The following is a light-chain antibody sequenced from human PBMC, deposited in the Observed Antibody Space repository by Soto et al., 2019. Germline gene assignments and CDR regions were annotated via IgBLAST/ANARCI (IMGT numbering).Light chain of an antibody. V-gene: IGKV3D-20*02. CDR2: GAS. CDR1: QSVISNY. Sequence: IVLTQSPGTLSLSPGERATLSCRASQSVISNYLAWYQQKPGQAPRVLIYGASSRATGIPDRFSGSGSGTDFTLTISSLEPEDFAVYYCQQRSNWPPITFGQGTRLEIK. CDR3: QQRSNWPPIT. J-gene: IGKJ5*01.